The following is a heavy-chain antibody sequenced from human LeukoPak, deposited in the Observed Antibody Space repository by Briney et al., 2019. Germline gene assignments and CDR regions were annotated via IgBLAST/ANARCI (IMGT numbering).Heavy chain of an antibody. CDR1: GYIFTTYY. D-gene: IGHD3-22*01. Sequence: ASVKVSCKASGYIFTTYYMHWVRQAPGQGLEWVGIIYPDGRTNYAQAFQGRVAMTTDTSTSTVYMELSSLRSEDTAVYYCARDRYYYDSSGYIRGISFDYWGQGTLVTVSS. CDR2: IYPDGRT. J-gene: IGHJ4*02. CDR3: ARDRYYYDSSGYIRGISFDY. V-gene: IGHV1-46*01.